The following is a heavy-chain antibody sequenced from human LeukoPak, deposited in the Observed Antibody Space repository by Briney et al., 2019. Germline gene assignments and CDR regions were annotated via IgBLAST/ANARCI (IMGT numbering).Heavy chain of an antibody. V-gene: IGHV4-4*07. Sequence: SETLSLTCTVSGGSISSYYWSWIRQPAGKGLEWIGRIYTSGSTNYNTSLKSRVTMSVDTSKNQCSLKLSSVTAADTAVYDCARVPYSGSYYSNGFDPWGQGTLVTVSS. CDR2: IYTSGST. CDR3: ARVPYSGSYYSNGFDP. J-gene: IGHJ5*02. D-gene: IGHD1-26*01. CDR1: GGSISSYY.